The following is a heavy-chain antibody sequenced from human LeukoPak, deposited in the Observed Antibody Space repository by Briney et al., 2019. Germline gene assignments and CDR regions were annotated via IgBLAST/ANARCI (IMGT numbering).Heavy chain of an antibody. J-gene: IGHJ6*03. D-gene: IGHD3-22*01. CDR2: IIPILGTA. CDR1: GGTFSSYA. CDR3: ARVGAVITPYYYYYYYMDV. Sequence: ASVKVSCKASGGTFSSYAISWVRQAPGQGLEWMGGIIPILGTANYAQKFQGRVTITTDESTSTAYMELSGLRSEDTAVYYCARVGAVITPYYYYYYYMDVWGKGTTVTVSS. V-gene: IGHV1-69*05.